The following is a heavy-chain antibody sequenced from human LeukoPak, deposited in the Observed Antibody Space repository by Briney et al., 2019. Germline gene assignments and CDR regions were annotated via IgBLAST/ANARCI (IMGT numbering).Heavy chain of an antibody. Sequence: GRSLRLSCAASGFTFSSYAMSWVRQAPGKGLEWVSVISGRGGSTYYADSVKGRFTVSRDNSKNTLYLQMNSLRAEDTALYYCAKALVVPAAGYYFDDWGQGTLVTVSS. CDR2: ISGRGGST. D-gene: IGHD2-2*01. CDR1: GFTFSSYA. CDR3: AKALVVPAAGYYFDD. V-gene: IGHV3-23*01. J-gene: IGHJ4*02.